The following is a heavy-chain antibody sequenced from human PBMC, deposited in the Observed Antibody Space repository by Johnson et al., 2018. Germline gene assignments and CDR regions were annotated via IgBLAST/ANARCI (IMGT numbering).Heavy chain of an antibody. CDR2: ISHSGEIA. CDR3: AKDIAQTGTIITFWAFGDC. D-gene: IGHD3-10*01. Sequence: VQLVQSGGGLVQPGGSLRLSCAASGFDFGIYAMSWVRQAPGKGLGWVSAISHSGEIAYYADSVKGRFTISRDNSKNTLYLQMNSLTAEDPALYYCAKDIAQTGTIITFWAFGDCWGQGTLVTVSS. V-gene: IGHV3-23*04. J-gene: IGHJ4*02. CDR1: GFDFGIYA.